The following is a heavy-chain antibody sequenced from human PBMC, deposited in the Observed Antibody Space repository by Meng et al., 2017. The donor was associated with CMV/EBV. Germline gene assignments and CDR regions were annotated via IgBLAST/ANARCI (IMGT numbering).Heavy chain of an antibody. D-gene: IGHD6-6*01. CDR3: ARNIAARTYYYYYYGMDV. CDR2: ISYDGSNK. Sequence: GGSLRLSCAASGFTFSSYAMHWVRQAPGKGLEWVAVISYDGSNKYYADSVKGRFTISRDNSKNTLYLQMNSLRAEDTAVYYCARNIAARTYYYYYYGMDVWGQGTMVTVSS. CDR1: GFTFSSYA. V-gene: IGHV3-30*04. J-gene: IGHJ6*02.